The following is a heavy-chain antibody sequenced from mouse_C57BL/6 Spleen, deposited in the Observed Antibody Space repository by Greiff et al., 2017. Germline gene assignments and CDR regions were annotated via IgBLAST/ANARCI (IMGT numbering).Heavy chain of an antibody. CDR1: GFTFSSYA. J-gene: IGHJ3*01. CDR3: ARDGHYGSSYVAY. D-gene: IGHD1-1*01. CDR2: ISDGGSYT. Sequence: DVHLVESGGGLVKPGGSLKLSCAASGFTFSSYAMSWVRQTPEKRLEWVATISDGGSYTYYPDNVKGRFTISRDNAKNNLYLQMSHLKSEDTAMYYCARDGHYGSSYVAYWGQGTLVTVSA. V-gene: IGHV5-4*01.